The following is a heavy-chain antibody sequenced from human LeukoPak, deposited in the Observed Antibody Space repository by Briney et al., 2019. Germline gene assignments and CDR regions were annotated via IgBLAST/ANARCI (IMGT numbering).Heavy chain of an antibody. CDR1: GFTFSSHG. D-gene: IGHD3-22*01. J-gene: IGHJ6*02. CDR3: ARWGNYKKMDV. CDR2: IWYDGSNK. V-gene: IGHV3-33*01. Sequence: AGGSLRLSCAASGFTFSSHGMHWVRQAPGKGLEWVAVIWYDGSNKYYADSVKDRFTISRDNSKNTLFLEMNSLRLDDTAVYYCARWGNYKKMDVWGQGTTVTVS.